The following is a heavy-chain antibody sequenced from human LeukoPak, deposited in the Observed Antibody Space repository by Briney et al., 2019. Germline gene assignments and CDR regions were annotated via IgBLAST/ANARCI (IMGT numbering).Heavy chain of an antibody. CDR1: GFTFSNYG. Sequence: GWSLRLSCAASGFTFSNYGMHWVRQAPGKGLEWVAFIRYDGSNNYADSVKGRFTISRDNAKNSLYLQMNSLRAEDTAVYYCARDVDYYGSGSYAFDIWGQGTMVTVSS. D-gene: IGHD3-10*01. J-gene: IGHJ3*02. CDR2: IRYDGSN. V-gene: IGHV3-30*02. CDR3: ARDVDYYGSGSYAFDI.